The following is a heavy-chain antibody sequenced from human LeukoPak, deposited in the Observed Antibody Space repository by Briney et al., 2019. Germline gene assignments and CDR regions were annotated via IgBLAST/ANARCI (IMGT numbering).Heavy chain of an antibody. D-gene: IGHD3-10*01. CDR2: IRYDGSNK. V-gene: IGHV3-30*02. CDR1: GFTFSSYG. CDR3: ARDDSRVTMVRGGDMNWFDP. Sequence: PGGSLRLSCAASGFTFSSYGMHWVRQAPGKGLEWVAFIRYDGSNKYYADSVKGRFTISRDNSKNTLYLQMNSLRAEDTAVYYCARDDSRVTMVRGGDMNWFDPWGQGTLVTVSS. J-gene: IGHJ5*02.